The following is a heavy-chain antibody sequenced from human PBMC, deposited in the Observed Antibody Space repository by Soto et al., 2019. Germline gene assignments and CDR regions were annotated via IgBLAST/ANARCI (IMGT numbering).Heavy chain of an antibody. D-gene: IGHD5-12*01. CDR1: GGSISSGDYY. CDR2: IYYSGST. V-gene: IGHV4-30-4*01. Sequence: PSETLSLTCTVSGGSISSGDYYWSWIRQPPGKGLEWIGYIYYSGSTYYNPSLKSRVTISVDTSKNQFSLKLSSVTAADTAVYYCARALGGYDHQWGYYFDYWGQGTLVTRLL. CDR3: ARALGGYDHQWGYYFDY. J-gene: IGHJ4*02.